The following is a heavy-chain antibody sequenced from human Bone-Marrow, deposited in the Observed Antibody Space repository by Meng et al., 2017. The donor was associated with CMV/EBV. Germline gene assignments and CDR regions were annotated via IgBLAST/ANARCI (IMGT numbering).Heavy chain of an antibody. CDR1: GGSISSYY. J-gene: IGHJ6*02. Sequence: SETLSLTCTVSGGSISSYYWSWIRQPPGKGLEWIGYMYYSGSTNYNPSLKSRATMSVDTSKNQFSLKLSSMTAADTAVYFCARAHPYDFWSGSVWGQGTTVTVSS. V-gene: IGHV4-59*01. CDR2: MYYSGST. CDR3: ARAHPYDFWSGSV. D-gene: IGHD3-3*01.